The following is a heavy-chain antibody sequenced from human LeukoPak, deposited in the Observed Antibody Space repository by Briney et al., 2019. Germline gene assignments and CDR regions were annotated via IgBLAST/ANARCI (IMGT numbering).Heavy chain of an antibody. CDR1: GFTFSTYT. CDR2: ISDNGGRT. CDR3: AKDFGRNLGGPGY. J-gene: IGHJ4*02. V-gene: IGHV3-23*01. Sequence: GGSLRLSCAAAGFTFSTYTMAWVRQAPGGGLEWVSGISDNGGRTYYADSVKGRFAISRDDSKSTLYLQMNSLRGEDTAVYYCAKDFGRNLGGPGYWGRGTLVIVSS. D-gene: IGHD1-14*01.